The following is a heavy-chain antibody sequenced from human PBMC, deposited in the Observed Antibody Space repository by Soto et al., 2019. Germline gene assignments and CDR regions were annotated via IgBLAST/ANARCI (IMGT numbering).Heavy chain of an antibody. J-gene: IGHJ4*02. CDR2: IHYSGYT. D-gene: IGHD4-4*01. CDR1: GGSVNNNDYY. V-gene: IGHV4-30-4*01. CDR3: ARKSLQLSS. Sequence: QVQLQESGPGLVKPSQTLSLACIVSGGSVNNNDYYWNWVRQPPGKGLEWIGSIHYSGYTDYNPSLKVEVPISVAPSKTQLPRKVVSVTAADTAVYYCARKSLQLSSWGQGPRVTVSS.